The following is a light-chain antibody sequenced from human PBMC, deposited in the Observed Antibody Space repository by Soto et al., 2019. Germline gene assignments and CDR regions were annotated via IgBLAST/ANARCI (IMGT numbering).Light chain of an antibody. J-gene: IGKJ1*01. Sequence: EIVMTQSPATLSVSPGERATLSCRASQSVSSNLAWYQQKPGQAPRLLIYGASTRATGIPARFSGSGSGTEFTLTISSPQSEDFAVYYCQQYNNWSTFGQGTKVDIK. CDR3: QQYNNWST. CDR2: GAS. V-gene: IGKV3-15*01. CDR1: QSVSSN.